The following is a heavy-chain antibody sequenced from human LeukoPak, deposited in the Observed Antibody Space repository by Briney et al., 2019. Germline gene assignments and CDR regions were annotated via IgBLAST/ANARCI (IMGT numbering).Heavy chain of an antibody. CDR1: GFTFSSYA. CDR2: ISYDGSNK. J-gene: IGHJ4*02. D-gene: IGHD4-17*01. CDR3: ARGGTTVTTRVDY. V-gene: IGHV3-30-3*01. Sequence: PGGSLRLSCAASGFTFSSYAMHWVRQAPGKGLEWVAVISYDGSNKYYADSVKGRFTISRDNSKNTLYLQMNSLRAEDTAVYYCARGGTTVTTRVDYWGQGTLVTVSS.